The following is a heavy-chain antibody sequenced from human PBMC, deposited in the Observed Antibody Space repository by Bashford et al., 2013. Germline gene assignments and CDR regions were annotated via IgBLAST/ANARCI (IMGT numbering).Heavy chain of an antibody. V-gene: IGHV3-72*01. J-gene: IGHJ4*02. CDR2: TRNKANSYTT. CDR3: TSYDYVFV. Sequence: VRQAPGKGLEWVGRTRNKANSYTTEYAASVKGRFTISRDESKNSLYLQMNSLKIEDTAVYYCTSYDYVFVWGQGTLVTVSS. D-gene: IGHD3-16*01.